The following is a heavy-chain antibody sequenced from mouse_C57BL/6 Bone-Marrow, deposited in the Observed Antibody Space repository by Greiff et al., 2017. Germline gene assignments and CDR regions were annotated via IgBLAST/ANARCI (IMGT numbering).Heavy chain of an antibody. D-gene: IGHD1-1*01. CDR3: ARGDYYGRGAMDY. V-gene: IGHV1-26*01. CDR1: GYTFTDYY. CDR2: INPNNGGT. Sequence: EVQLQQSGPELVKPGASVKISCKASGYTFTDYYMNWVKQSHGKSLEWIGDINPNNGGTSDNQKFKGKATLTVDKSSSTAYMELRSLTSEDSAVYYCARGDYYGRGAMDYWGQGTSVTVSS. J-gene: IGHJ4*01.